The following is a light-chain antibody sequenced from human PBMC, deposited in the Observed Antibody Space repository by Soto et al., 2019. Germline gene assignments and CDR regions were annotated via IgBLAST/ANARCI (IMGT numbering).Light chain of an antibody. CDR2: DVS. Sequence: QSALTQPASVSGSPGQSITISCTGTSSDIGGYTFVSWYQQHPGKAPKVMIYDVSNRPSGVSNRFSGSKSGNTASLTISGLQAEDEADYYCSSYTTISTCVFGTGTKLTVL. V-gene: IGLV2-14*03. CDR3: SSYTTISTCV. CDR1: SSDIGGYTF. J-gene: IGLJ1*01.